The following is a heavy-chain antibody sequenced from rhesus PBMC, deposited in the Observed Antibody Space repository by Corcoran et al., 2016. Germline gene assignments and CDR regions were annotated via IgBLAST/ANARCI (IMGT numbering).Heavy chain of an antibody. CDR1: GASMTNSW. V-gene: IGHV4-80*01. J-gene: IGHJ4*01. CDR2: INGDSSNS. Sequence: QVQLQESGPGLVEPSETLSLTCTVSGASMTNSWWSWIRQSPEKGLEWIGEINGDSSNSTCTPSLRSRVTISRDASKSQFSLRLNSVTAADAAVYYCTKGPPSFDFWGQGVLVTVSS. CDR3: TKGPPSFDF.